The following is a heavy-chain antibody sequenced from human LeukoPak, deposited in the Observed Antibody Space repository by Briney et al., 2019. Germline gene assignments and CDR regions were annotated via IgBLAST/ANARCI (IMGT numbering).Heavy chain of an antibody. V-gene: IGHV3-66*01. J-gene: IGHJ4*02. CDR3: ARDSRALYSSSWYLDY. Sequence: GGSLRLSCAASGFTVSSNYMSWVRQAPGKGLEWVSVIYSGGSTYYADSVKGRFTISRDNSKNTLYLQMNSLRAEDTAVYYCARDSRALYSSSWYLDYWGQGTLVTVSS. CDR2: IYSGGST. CDR1: GFTVSSNY. D-gene: IGHD6-13*01.